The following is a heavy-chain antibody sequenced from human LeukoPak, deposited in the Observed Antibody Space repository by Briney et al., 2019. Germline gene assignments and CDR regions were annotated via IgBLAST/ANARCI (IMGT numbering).Heavy chain of an antibody. CDR1: GGTFSSYA. V-gene: IGHV1-69*05. J-gene: IGHJ4*02. Sequence: SVKVSCKASGGTFSSYAISWVRQAPGQGLEWMGGIIPIFGTANYAQKFQGRVTITTDESTSTAYMELSSLRSEDTAVYYCARDATYCGGDCYSLRFDYWGQGTLVTVSS. CDR2: IIPIFGTA. D-gene: IGHD2-21*01. CDR3: ARDATYCGGDCYSLRFDY.